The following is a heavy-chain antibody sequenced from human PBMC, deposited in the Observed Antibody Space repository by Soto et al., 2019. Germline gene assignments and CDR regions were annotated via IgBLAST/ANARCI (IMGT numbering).Heavy chain of an antibody. D-gene: IGHD3-10*01. CDR2: INHSGST. V-gene: IGHV4-34*01. CDR1: GGSFSGYY. CDR3: ARPRAYYYGSGSYHSRAQRLYYFDY. J-gene: IGHJ4*02. Sequence: SETLSLTCAVYGGSFSGYYWSWIRQPPGKGLEWIGEINHSGSTNYNPSLKSRVTISVDTSKNQFSLKLSSVTAADTAVYYCARPRAYYYGSGSYHSRAQRLYYFDYWGQGTLVTVSS.